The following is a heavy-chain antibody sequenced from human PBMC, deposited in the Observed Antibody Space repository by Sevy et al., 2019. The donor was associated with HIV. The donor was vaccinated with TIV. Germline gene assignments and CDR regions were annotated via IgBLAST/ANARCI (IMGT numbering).Heavy chain of an antibody. D-gene: IGHD3-3*01. V-gene: IGHV1-18*01. CDR1: GYTFTSYG. Sequence: ASVKVSCKASGYTFTSYGISWVRQAPGQELEWMGWISAYNGNTSYAQKLQGRVTMTTDTSTSTAYMELRSLRSDDTAVYYCAREQIFGVVPPSPYYYYYGMDVWGQGTTVTVSS. CDR3: AREQIFGVVPPSPYYYYYGMDV. J-gene: IGHJ6*02. CDR2: ISAYNGNT.